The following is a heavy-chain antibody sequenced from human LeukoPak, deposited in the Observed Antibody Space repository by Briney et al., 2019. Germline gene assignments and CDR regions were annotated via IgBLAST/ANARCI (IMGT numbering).Heavy chain of an antibody. V-gene: IGHV3-21*01. J-gene: IGHJ4*02. CDR3: ARAEEGSGSYYSGID. CDR1: GFTFSSYS. Sequence: GGSLRLSCAASGFTFSSYSMNWVRQAPGKGLEWVSSISSSSSYIYYADSVKGRFTISRDNAKNSLYLQMNSLRAEDTAVYYCARAEEGSGSYYSGIDWGQGTLVTVSS. CDR2: ISSSSSYI. D-gene: IGHD3-10*01.